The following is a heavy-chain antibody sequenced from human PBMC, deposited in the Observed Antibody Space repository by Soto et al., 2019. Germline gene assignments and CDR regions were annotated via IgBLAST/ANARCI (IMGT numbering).Heavy chain of an antibody. J-gene: IGHJ6*02. CDR3: ARDRDAYGGNSYYYYGMDV. D-gene: IGHD4-17*01. Sequence: ASVKVSCKASGGTFSSYAISWVRQAPGQGLEWMGGIIPIFGTANYAQKFQGRVTITTDESTSTAYMELSSLRSEDTAVYYCARDRDAYGGNSYYYYGMDVWGQGTTVTVSS. CDR1: GGTFSSYA. V-gene: IGHV1-69*05. CDR2: IIPIFGTA.